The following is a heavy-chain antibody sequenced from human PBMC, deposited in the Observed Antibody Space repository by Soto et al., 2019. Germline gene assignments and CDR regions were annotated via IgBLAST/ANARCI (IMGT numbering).Heavy chain of an antibody. CDR1: GGSISSSSYY. V-gene: IGHV4-39*01. CDR2: IYYSGST. Sequence: QLQLQESGPGLVKPSETLSLTCTVSGGSISSSSYYWGWIRQPPGKGLEWIGSIYYSGSTYYNPSLKSRVTISVDTSKNQFSLKLSSVTAADTAVYYCARHPDRDTAMVNHAFDIWGQGTMVTVSS. CDR3: ARHPDRDTAMVNHAFDI. D-gene: IGHD5-18*01. J-gene: IGHJ3*02.